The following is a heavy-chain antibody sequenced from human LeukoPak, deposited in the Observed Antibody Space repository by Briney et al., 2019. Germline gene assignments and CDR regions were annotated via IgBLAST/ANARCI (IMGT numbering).Heavy chain of an antibody. CDR2: IIPIFGTA. D-gene: IGHD4-17*01. Sequence: SVKVSCKASGGTFSSYAISWVRQAPGQGLEWMGGIIPIFGTANYAQKFQGRVTMTEDTSTDTAYMELSSLRSEDTAVYYCATDPAGDGDNDYWGQGTLVTVSS. CDR1: GGTFSSYA. CDR3: ATDPAGDGDNDY. V-gene: IGHV1-69*06. J-gene: IGHJ4*02.